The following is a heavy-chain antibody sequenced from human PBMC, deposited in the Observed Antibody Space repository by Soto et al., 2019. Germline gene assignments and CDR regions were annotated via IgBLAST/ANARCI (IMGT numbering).Heavy chain of an antibody. J-gene: IGHJ4*02. CDR2: TSHDGSSP. CDR1: GFTFSDFG. D-gene: IGHD3-3*01. V-gene: IGHV3-30*18. Sequence: RSLRLSCAASGFTFSDFGMHWGRQAPGQGLEWVATTSHDGSSPYYADSVKGRFTIFRDKSKNTLYLQMNDLRFEDTAVYYCAKSWGQLRSLDWLLTDHWGQGT. CDR3: AKSWGQLRSLDWLLTDH.